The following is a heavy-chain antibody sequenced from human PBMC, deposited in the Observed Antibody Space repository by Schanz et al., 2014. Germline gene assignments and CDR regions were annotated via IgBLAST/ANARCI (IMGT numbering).Heavy chain of an antibody. V-gene: IGHV1-24*01. J-gene: IGHJ3*01. Sequence: QVQLLQSGSEVKKPGASVKVSCEISGYTVSALAMHWVRQAPGKGLEWLGGFDVEDGETIYAQKFQGRVTMTEDTSTETAYMELSGLRSGDTAVYYCATNSPFRMFRGSNAFDAWGQGTMXTVSS. CDR2: FDVEDGET. CDR1: GYTVSALA. D-gene: IGHD3-10*01. CDR3: ATNSPFRMFRGSNAFDA.